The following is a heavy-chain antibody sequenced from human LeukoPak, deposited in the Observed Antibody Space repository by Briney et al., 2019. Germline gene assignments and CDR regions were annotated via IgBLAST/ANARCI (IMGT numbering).Heavy chain of an antibody. V-gene: IGHV4-34*01. CDR1: GGSFSGYY. J-gene: IGHJ4*02. D-gene: IGHD1-1*01. CDR2: IYHSGST. Sequence: SETLSLTCAVYGGSFSGYYWSWIRQPPGKGLEWIGEIYHSGSTNYNPSLKSRVTISVDKSKNQFSLKLSSVTAADTAVYYCARGIRTGYGYWGQGTLVTVSS. CDR3: ARGIRTGYGY.